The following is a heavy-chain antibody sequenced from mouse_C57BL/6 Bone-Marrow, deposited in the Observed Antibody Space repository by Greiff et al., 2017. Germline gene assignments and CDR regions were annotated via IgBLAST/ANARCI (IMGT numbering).Heavy chain of an antibody. V-gene: IGHV1-47*01. J-gene: IGHJ2*01. D-gene: IGHD2-1*01. CDR1: GYTFTTYP. CDR3: ARGGNYGGYYFDY. CDR2: FHPYNDDT. Sequence: VNVVESGAELVKPGASVKMSCKASGYTFTTYPIEWMKQNHGKSLEWIGNFHPYNDDTKYNEKFKGKDTLTVEKSSSTVYLELSRLTSDDSAVYYCARGGNYGGYYFDYWGQGTTLTVSS.